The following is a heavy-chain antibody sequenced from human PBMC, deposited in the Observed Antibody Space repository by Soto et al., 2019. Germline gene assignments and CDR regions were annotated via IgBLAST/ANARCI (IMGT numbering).Heavy chain of an antibody. CDR3: AKDIALIPSSIAAPGSTTFDY. J-gene: IGHJ4*02. D-gene: IGHD6-13*01. CDR2: ISGSGGST. CDR1: GFTFSSYA. V-gene: IGHV3-23*01. Sequence: PGGSLRLSCAASGFTFSSYAMSWVRQAPGKGLEWVSAISGSGGSTYYADSVKGRFTISRDNSKNTLYLQMNSLRAEDTAVYYCAKDIALIPSSIAAPGSTTFDYWGQGTLVTVSS.